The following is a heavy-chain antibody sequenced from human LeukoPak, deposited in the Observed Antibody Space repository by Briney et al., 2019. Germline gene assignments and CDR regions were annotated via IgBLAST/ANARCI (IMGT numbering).Heavy chain of an antibody. CDR1: GFKLSSYY. V-gene: IGHV3-74*03. CDR3: ARTTMETQYFDR. Sequence: GGSLRLACAASGFKLSSYYMDRVRQGPGKGLVWVSRLKSDGSSTKYADSVQGRFTISRDDAKNTLYLQMTSVRVEDAAVYYCARTTMETQYFDRWGQGTLVTVSS. D-gene: IGHD1-1*01. J-gene: IGHJ4*02. CDR2: LKSDGSST.